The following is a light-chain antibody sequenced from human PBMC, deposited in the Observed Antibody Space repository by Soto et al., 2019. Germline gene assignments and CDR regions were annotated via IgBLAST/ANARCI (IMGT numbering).Light chain of an antibody. J-gene: IGKJ2*02. V-gene: IGKV3-20*01. CDR1: QSVSSSY. CDR2: GAS. Sequence: EIVLTQSPGTLSLSPGERATLSCMASQSVSSSYLAWYQQKPGQAPRLLIYGASSRATGLPDRFSGSGSGTDFTLTISRLEPEDFAVYYCQQYGSSPSCTFGQGTKLEIK. CDR3: QQYGSSPSCT.